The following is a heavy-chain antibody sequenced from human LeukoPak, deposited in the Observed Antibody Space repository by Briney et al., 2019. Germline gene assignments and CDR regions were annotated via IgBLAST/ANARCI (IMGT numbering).Heavy chain of an antibody. V-gene: IGHV3-23*01. Sequence: GGSLRLSCADSGFTFSNYAMSWVRQAPGRGLEWVSVISGSSGSTYYADSMKGRFTISRDNSKNTLYLQMNSLRAEDTAVYYCARVGQWLVRGYSDYWGQGILVTVSS. CDR2: ISGSSGST. CDR3: ARVGQWLVRGYSDY. D-gene: IGHD6-19*01. CDR1: GFTFSNYA. J-gene: IGHJ4*02.